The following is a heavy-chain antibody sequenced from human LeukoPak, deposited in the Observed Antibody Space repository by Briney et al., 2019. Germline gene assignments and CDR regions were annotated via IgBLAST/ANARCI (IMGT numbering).Heavy chain of an antibody. V-gene: IGHV4-59*01. CDR2: IYSGST. CDR1: GGSIISYY. Sequence: PSETLSLTCTVSGGSIISYYWSWIRQPPGKGLEWIGYIYSGSTDYNPSLKSRVTISVDTSKNQFSLQLNSVTAADTAVYYCARGFEYNYRYTFGYWGQGTLVTVSS. J-gene: IGHJ4*02. CDR3: ARGFEYNYRYTFGY. D-gene: IGHD5-18*01.